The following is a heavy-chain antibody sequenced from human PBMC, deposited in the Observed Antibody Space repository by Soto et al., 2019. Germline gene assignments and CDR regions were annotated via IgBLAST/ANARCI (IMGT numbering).Heavy chain of an antibody. CDR3: IAGRNTKGAHPFDY. CDR1: GFTFGDTP. Sequence: EVQLVQSGGGLVKPGGSVRLSCAASGFTFGDTPMNWVRQAPGKGLEWVGRLKSKSDGGATDLAAAGRGRFTISRDASTNTLNLQMDSLKTEDTAVYYCIAGRNTKGAHPFDYWGQGTLVTVSS. V-gene: IGHV3-15*07. CDR2: LKSKSDGGAT. J-gene: IGHJ4*01.